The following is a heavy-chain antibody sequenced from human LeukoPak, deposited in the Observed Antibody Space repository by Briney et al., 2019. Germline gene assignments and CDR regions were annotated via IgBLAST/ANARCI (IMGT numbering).Heavy chain of an antibody. CDR1: GGTFSSYA. J-gene: IGHJ4*02. CDR3: ARGPSVVGQWLGTDY. Sequence: SVKVSCKASGGTFSSYAISWVRQAPGQGLEWMGRIIPILGIANYAQKFQGRVTITADKSTSTAYMELSSLRSEDTAVYYCARGPSVVGQWLGTDYWGQGTLVTVSS. D-gene: IGHD6-19*01. V-gene: IGHV1-69*04. CDR2: IIPILGIA.